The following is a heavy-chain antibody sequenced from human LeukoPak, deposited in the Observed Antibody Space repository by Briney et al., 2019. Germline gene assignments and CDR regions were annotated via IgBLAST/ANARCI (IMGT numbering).Heavy chain of an antibody. CDR2: IYTSGST. Sequence: SETLSLTCTVSGGSISSYYWSWIRQPAGKGLEWIGRIYTSGSTNYNPSLKSRVTISVDTSKNQFSLKLSSVSAADTAVYYCAGNYYDSSGYYYPVDYWGQGTLVTVSS. CDR3: AGNYYDSSGYYYPVDY. D-gene: IGHD3-22*01. CDR1: GGSISSYY. V-gene: IGHV4-4*07. J-gene: IGHJ4*02.